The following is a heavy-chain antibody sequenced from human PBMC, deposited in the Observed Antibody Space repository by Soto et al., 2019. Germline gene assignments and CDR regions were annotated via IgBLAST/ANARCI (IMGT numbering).Heavy chain of an antibody. J-gene: IGHJ6*02. Sequence: QVQLQESGPGLVKPSETLSLTCTVSGGSISSYYWSWIRQPPGKGLEWIGYIYYSGSTNYNPSLKSRVTISVDTSKNQFSLKLSSVTAADTAVYYCARERGSGYGQWPPAGYYGMDVWGQGTTVTVSS. CDR1: GGSISSYY. V-gene: IGHV4-59*01. D-gene: IGHD6-19*01. CDR2: IYYSGST. CDR3: ARERGSGYGQWPPAGYYGMDV.